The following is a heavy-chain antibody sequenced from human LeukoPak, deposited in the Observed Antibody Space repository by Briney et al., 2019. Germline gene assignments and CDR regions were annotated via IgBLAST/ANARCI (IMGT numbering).Heavy chain of an antibody. Sequence: SLRLSCSASGFSISNYWINWVRQAPGKGLEWGSGISLTRGSIGNTDSAKGRFTIYRAHAKNSLHLQMDRLRAEDRALYYCAKDIYERYYYGMDGWGQRTTVPVSS. CDR2: ISLTRGSI. CDR1: GFSISNYW. CDR3: AKDIYERYYYGMDG. J-gene: IGHJ6*02. V-gene: IGHV3-9*01. D-gene: IGHD3-3*01.